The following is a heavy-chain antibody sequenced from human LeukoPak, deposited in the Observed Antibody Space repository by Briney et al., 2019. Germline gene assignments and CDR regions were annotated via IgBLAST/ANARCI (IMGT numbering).Heavy chain of an antibody. V-gene: IGHV3-23*01. D-gene: IGHD2-15*01. CDR1: GFTLSSYA. CDR3: AKAPVTTCRGAFCYPFDY. Sequence: GGSLRLSCAASGFTLSSYAMSWVRQAPGKGREWVSAISDTGNAYHADPVKGRFTISRDSSKNTLFLQMNRLRPEDAAVYYCAKAPVTTCRGAFCYPFDYWGLGTLVTVSS. CDR2: ISDTGNA. J-gene: IGHJ4*02.